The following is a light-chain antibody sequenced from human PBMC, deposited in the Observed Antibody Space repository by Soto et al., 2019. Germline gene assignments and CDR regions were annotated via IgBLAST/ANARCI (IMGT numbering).Light chain of an antibody. V-gene: IGKV1-6*02. J-gene: IGKJ1*01. CDR3: LQDHTYPRT. CDR1: RDIRND. Sequence: AIQLTQSPSSLSASVGDRVTITCRASRDIRNDLGWYQQKPGKAPKLLIFSTSSLQTGVPSRFSGSRSGTDFTLTISCLQPEDFATYYCLQDHTYPRTFGQGTNVEIQ. CDR2: STS.